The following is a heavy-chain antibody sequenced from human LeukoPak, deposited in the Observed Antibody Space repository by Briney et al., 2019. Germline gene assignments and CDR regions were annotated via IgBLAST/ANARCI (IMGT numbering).Heavy chain of an antibody. CDR1: GFTVSSKY. D-gene: IGHD6-19*01. J-gene: IGHJ4*02. CDR3: ARGPGWNYFDY. Sequence: GGSLRLSCAAFGFTVSSKYMSWVRQAPGKGLEWVSVFYSGDSTYYADSVKGRFTISRDNSKNTLYFQMNSLRAEDTAVYYCARGPGWNYFDYWGQGTLVTVSS. CDR2: FYSGDST. V-gene: IGHV3-66*01.